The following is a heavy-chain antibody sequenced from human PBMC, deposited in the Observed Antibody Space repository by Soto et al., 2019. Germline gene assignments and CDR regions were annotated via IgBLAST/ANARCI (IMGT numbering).Heavy chain of an antibody. J-gene: IGHJ3*02. Sequence: QVQLHESGPGLVKPSQTLSLTCTVSGGSISSGDYYWSWIRQPPGKGLEWIGYIYYSGSTYYNPSLKSRVTISVDTSKNQFSLKLSSVTAADTSVYYCARDWKYYDYVWGSYRPSLYAFDIWGQGTMVTVSS. V-gene: IGHV4-30-4*01. CDR2: IYYSGST. CDR3: ARDWKYYDYVWGSYRPSLYAFDI. D-gene: IGHD3-16*02. CDR1: GGSISSGDYY.